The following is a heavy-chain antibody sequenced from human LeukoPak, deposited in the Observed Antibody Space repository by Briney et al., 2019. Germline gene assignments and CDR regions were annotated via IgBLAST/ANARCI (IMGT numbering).Heavy chain of an antibody. CDR2: ISSSSSYT. V-gene: IGHV3-11*06. Sequence: GASLRLSCAASGFTFSSYAMSWIRQAPGKGLEWVSYISSSSSYTNYADSVKGRFTISRDNAKNSLYLQMNSLRAEDTAVYYCARVGDYYGSGSYYDHYYGMDVWGKGTTVTVSS. CDR1: GFTFSSYA. J-gene: IGHJ6*04. D-gene: IGHD3-10*01. CDR3: ARVGDYYGSGSYYDHYYGMDV.